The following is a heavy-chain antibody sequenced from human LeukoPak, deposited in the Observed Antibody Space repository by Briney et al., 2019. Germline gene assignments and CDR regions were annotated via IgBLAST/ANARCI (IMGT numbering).Heavy chain of an antibody. CDR3: VEEGLTRFSFDL. Sequence: GGSLRLSCAASGFTFTASGMQWVRRAPGKGLEWVAFIEYDSTKRIYVDSVKGRFSISRDNSKNTLYLQMNSPRPEDTDVYFCVEEGLTRFSFDLWGQGTVVTVSS. D-gene: IGHD3-3*01. CDR1: GFTFTASG. J-gene: IGHJ3*01. V-gene: IGHV3-30*02. CDR2: IEYDSTKR.